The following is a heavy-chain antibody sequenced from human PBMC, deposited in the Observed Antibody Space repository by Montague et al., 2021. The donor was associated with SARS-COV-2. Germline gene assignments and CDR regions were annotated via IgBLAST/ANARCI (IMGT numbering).Heavy chain of an antibody. V-gene: IGHV4-61*05. Sequence: SETLSLTCSVSGDSIRSSGYYWGWIRQPPGKGLEWIGYIYYSGSTNYNPSLKSRVTISVDTSKNQFSLKLSSVTAADTAVYYCARLGRGYSYAQSAFDIWGQGTMVTVSS. CDR3: ARLGRGYSYAQSAFDI. J-gene: IGHJ3*02. CDR2: IYYSGST. D-gene: IGHD5-18*01. CDR1: GDSIRSSGYY.